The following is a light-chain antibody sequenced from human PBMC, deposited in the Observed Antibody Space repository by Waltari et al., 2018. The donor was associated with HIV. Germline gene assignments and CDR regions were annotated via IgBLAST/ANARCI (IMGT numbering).Light chain of an antibody. CDR1: SSNVGNNY. CDR2: DND. CDR3: GTWDFSLSAVV. Sequence: QSVLTQPPSVSAAAGQKVTISCSGTSSNVGNNYVSWYQQPPATAPKLLIYDNDKRPSGIPDRFSGSKSGTSATLGITGLQTGDEADYYCGTWDFSLSAVVFGGGTKLTVL. J-gene: IGLJ3*02. V-gene: IGLV1-51*01.